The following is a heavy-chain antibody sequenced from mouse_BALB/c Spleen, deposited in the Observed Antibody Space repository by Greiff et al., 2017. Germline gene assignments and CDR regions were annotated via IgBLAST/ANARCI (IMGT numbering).Heavy chain of an antibody. CDR3: TRETYYRSSYCYFDY. J-gene: IGHJ2*01. Sequence: EVQLQQSGTVLARPGASVKMSCKASGYTFTSYWMHWVKQRPGQGLEWIGAIYPGNSDTSYNQKFKGKAKLTAVTSTSTAYMELNSLTNEDSSVYYCTRETYYRSSYCYFDYWGQGTTLTVSS. CDR2: IYPGNSDT. V-gene: IGHV1-5*01. CDR1: GYTFTSYW. D-gene: IGHD1-1*01.